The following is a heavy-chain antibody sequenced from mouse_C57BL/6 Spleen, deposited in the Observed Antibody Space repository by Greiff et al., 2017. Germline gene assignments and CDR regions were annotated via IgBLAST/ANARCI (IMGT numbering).Heavy chain of an antibody. V-gene: IGHV1-15*01. CDR3: TRAEAAEAKMDD. J-gene: IGHJ4*01. CDR2: IDPETGGT. Sequence: VQLQESGAELVRPGASVTLSCKASGYTFTDYEMHWVKQTPVHGLEWIGAIDPETGGTDSNQKFKGKATLTADKSSSTAYMELRSLTSEDSAVYYCTRAEAAEAKMDDWGQGTSVTVSS. D-gene: IGHD3-2*02. CDR1: GYTFTDYE.